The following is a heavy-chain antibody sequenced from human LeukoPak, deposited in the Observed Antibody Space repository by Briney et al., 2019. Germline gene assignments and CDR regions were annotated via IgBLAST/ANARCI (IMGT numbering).Heavy chain of an antibody. J-gene: IGHJ2*01. CDR2: INHRGST. CDR3: ASSRLGYCSGGSCYRYWYFDL. CDR1: GGSFSGYY. D-gene: IGHD2-15*01. Sequence: KPSETLSLTCAVYGGSFSGYYWSWIRQPPGKGLEWIGEINHRGSTNYNPSLKSRVTISVDTSKNQFSLKLSSVTAADTAVYYCASSRLGYCSGGSCYRYWYFDLWGRGTLVTVSS. V-gene: IGHV4-34*01.